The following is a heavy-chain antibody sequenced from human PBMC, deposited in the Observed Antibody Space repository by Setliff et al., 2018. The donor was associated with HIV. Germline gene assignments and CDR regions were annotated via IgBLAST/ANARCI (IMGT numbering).Heavy chain of an antibody. Sequence: GGSLRLSCAASRFTFSSYAMSWVRQAPGKGLEWVSAISGSGGSTYYADSVKGRFTISRDNAKHSLYLQMNSLRAEDTAVYYCARGDFYDSSGYFTDAFDIWGQGTMVTVSS. CDR2: ISGSGGST. V-gene: IGHV3-23*01. J-gene: IGHJ3*02. CDR3: ARGDFYDSSGYFTDAFDI. D-gene: IGHD3-22*01. CDR1: RFTFSSYA.